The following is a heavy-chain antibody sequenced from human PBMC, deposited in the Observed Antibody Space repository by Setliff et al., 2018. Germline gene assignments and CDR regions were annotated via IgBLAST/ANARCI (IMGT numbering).Heavy chain of an antibody. CDR2: AYSGGST. J-gene: IGHJ4*02. Sequence: GGSLRLSCAASGVTGSTNYMTWVRQTPGKGLECVSVAYSGGSTYYADSVKGRFTISRDNSKNAVYLLMTSLRVEDTAVYYCARGAFGNGLNFRYFDYWGQGTLVTVSS. CDR1: GVTGSTNY. D-gene: IGHD3-16*01. V-gene: IGHV3-53*01. CDR3: ARGAFGNGLNFRYFDY.